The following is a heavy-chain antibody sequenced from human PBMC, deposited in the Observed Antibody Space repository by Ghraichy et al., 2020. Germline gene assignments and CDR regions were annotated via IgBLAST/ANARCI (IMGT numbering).Heavy chain of an antibody. CDR1: GFTFDDYT. V-gene: IGHV3-43*01. Sequence: GESLNISCAASGFTFDDYTMHWVRQAPGKGLEWVSLISWDGGSTYYADSVKGRFTISRDNSKNSLYLQMNSLRTEDTALYYCAKDIGSGQGFDYWGQGTLVTVSS. CDR3: AKDIGSGQGFDY. CDR2: ISWDGGST. J-gene: IGHJ4*02. D-gene: IGHD6-19*01.